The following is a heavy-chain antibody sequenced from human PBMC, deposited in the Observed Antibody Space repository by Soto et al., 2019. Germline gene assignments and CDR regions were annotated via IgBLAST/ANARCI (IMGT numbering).Heavy chain of an antibody. J-gene: IGHJ4*01. V-gene: IGHV2-5*02. Sequence: QITLKESGPTLVKPTQTLTLTCTFSGFSLSSSVVGVGWIRQPPGKALEWLALIYWDDDKRNSPSLKSRLLITKDTSKNQVALTLTTSDPVDTASYYCAHGTTYFDVLTGFDVWGHGTLVTVSS. CDR2: IYWDDDK. CDR3: AHGTTYFDVLTGFDV. D-gene: IGHD3-9*01. CDR1: GFSLSSSVVG.